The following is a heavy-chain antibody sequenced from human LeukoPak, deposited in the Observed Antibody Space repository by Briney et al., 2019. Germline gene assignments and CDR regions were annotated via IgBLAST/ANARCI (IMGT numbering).Heavy chain of an antibody. CDR3: ARQGTYSSAIGMGY. CDR1: GYTFNNHY. J-gene: IGHJ4*02. D-gene: IGHD6-19*01. Sequence: GASVKVSCKASGYTFNNHYMYWVRQAPGQGLEWMGVINPSGGSTSYAQKFQGRVTMTRDTSTRTVYMEVNSLRSEDTAVYYCARQGTYSSAIGMGYWGQGTLVTGSP. CDR2: INPSGGST. V-gene: IGHV1-46*02.